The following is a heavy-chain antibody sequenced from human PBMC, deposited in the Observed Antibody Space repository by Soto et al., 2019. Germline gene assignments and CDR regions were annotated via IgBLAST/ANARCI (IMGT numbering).Heavy chain of an antibody. Sequence: QITLKESGPPLVKPTQTLTLTCTFSGFSLTTSGVGVGWIRQPPGKALEWLALIYWDDNNLYSPSLKSRLTITKDTSKNQVVLKMTNVDPVDTATYYCAHRSGFGELKTWGPGTLVTVSS. V-gene: IGHV2-5*02. J-gene: IGHJ5*02. CDR3: AHRSGFGELKT. D-gene: IGHD3-10*01. CDR2: IYWDDNN. CDR1: GFSLTTSGVG.